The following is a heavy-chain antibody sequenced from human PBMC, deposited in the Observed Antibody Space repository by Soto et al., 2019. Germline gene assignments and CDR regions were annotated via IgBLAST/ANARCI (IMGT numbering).Heavy chain of an antibody. D-gene: IGHD1-26*01. V-gene: IGHV4-34*12. Sequence: SETLSLTCAVYGGSFSAYYWSWVRQPPGKGLEWIGEIIHSESTKYNPSLKSRVTISVDTSKNQFSLKLGSVTAADTAVYYCARQRPTDGRWEFANYYGMDFWGQGTPVTVSS. CDR1: GGSFSAYY. J-gene: IGHJ6*02. CDR3: ARQRPTDGRWEFANYYGMDF. CDR2: IIHSEST.